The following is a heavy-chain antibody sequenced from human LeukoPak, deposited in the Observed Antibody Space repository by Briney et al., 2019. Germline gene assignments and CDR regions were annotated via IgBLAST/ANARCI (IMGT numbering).Heavy chain of an antibody. CDR3: ARDVSGYCTGGTCIQDY. CDR1: GFTFSFYE. V-gene: IGHV3-48*03. Sequence: PGGSLRLSCAASGFTFSFYEMDWVRQAPGKGLEWVSYISSSCSAIYYADSVKGRFTISRDNARDSLFLQMNSLRAEDTAVYYCARDVSGYCTGGTCIQDYWGQGTLVTVSS. J-gene: IGHJ4*02. CDR2: ISSSCSAI. D-gene: IGHD2-8*02.